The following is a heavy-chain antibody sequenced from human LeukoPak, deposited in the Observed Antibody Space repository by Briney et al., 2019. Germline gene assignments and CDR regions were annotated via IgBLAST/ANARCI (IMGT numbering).Heavy chain of an antibody. Sequence: PSQTLSLTCTVSGGSISSGGYYWSWIRQPPGKGLEWIGYIYHSGSTYYNPSLKSRVTISVDRSKNQFSLKLSSVTAADTAVYYCARSRHSSSWQYYFDYWGQGTLVTVSP. V-gene: IGHV4-30-2*01. CDR2: IYHSGST. D-gene: IGHD6-13*01. CDR1: GGSISSGGYY. J-gene: IGHJ4*02. CDR3: ARSRHSSSWQYYFDY.